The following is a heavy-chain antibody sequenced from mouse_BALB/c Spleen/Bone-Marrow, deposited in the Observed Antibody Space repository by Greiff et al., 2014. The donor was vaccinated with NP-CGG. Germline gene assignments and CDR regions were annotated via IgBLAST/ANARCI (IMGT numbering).Heavy chain of an antibody. CDR3: AIYYDYSWYFDV. CDR1: GYTFTSYY. D-gene: IGHD2-4*01. CDR2: IYPGDGST. V-gene: IGHV1S56*01. Sequence: LVESGPELVKPGASVKMSCKASGYTFTSYYMHWVKQRPGQGLEWIGWIYPGDGSTKYNEKFKGKTTLTADKSSSTAYMLLSSLTSEDSAIYFCAIYYDYSWYFDVWGAGTTVTVSS. J-gene: IGHJ1*01.